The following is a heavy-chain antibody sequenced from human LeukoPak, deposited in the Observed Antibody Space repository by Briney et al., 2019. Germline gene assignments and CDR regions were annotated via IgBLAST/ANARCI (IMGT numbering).Heavy chain of an antibody. J-gene: IGHJ6*02. Sequence: GASVKVSCKASGYTFIDYYMHWVRQAPGQGLEWMGWINPRNGGPLYAQKFQGRVSMTRDTSISTAYMELSRLRSDDTAVYFCARVLSGSYRNGMAVWGQGTTVTVS. D-gene: IGHD1-26*01. CDR1: GYTFIDYY. V-gene: IGHV1-2*02. CDR3: ARVLSGSYRNGMAV. CDR2: INPRNGGP.